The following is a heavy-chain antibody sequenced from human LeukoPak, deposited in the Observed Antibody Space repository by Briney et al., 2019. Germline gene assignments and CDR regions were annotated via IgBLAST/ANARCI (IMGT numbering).Heavy chain of an antibody. CDR2: ISGSGGST. V-gene: IGHV3-23*01. CDR1: GFTFSSYA. CDR3: AKDSNYDSSGYYFNYFDY. Sequence: GGSLRLSCAASGFTFSSYAMSWVRQAPGKGLEWVSAISGSGGSTYYADSVKGRFTIYRDNSKNTLYLQMNSLRAEDTAVYYCAKDSNYDSSGYYFNYFDYWGQGTLVTVSS. J-gene: IGHJ4*02. D-gene: IGHD3-22*01.